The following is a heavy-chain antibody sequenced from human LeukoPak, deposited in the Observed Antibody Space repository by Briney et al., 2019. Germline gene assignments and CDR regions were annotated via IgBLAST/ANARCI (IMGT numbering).Heavy chain of an antibody. J-gene: IGHJ4*02. V-gene: IGHV3-30*18. Sequence: GGSLRLSCAASGFTFSSYGMHWVRQAPGKGLEWVAVISYDGSNKYYADSVKGRFTISRDNSKNTLYLQMNSLRAEDTAVYYCAKASYYYDNSGYYFSYWGQGTLVTVSS. CDR2: ISYDGSNK. CDR3: AKASYYYDNSGYYFSY. CDR1: GFTFSSYG. D-gene: IGHD3-22*01.